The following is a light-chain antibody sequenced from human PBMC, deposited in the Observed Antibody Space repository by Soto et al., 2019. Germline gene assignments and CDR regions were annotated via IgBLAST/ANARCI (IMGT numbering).Light chain of an antibody. J-gene: IGKJ4*01. V-gene: IGKV1-9*01. CDR2: AAS. CDR1: QGISTD. Sequence: IQLTQSPSSLSASVGDKVTIACRASQGISTDLAWYQQKLGRAPKILIYAASALQSGVPSRFSGSGSGTDITLTISSLQPEDFDTYHCQQFNSYPLTFGGGTKVDIK. CDR3: QQFNSYPLT.